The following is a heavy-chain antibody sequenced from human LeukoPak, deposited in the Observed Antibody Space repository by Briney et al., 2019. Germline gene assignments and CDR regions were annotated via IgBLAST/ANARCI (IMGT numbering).Heavy chain of an antibody. CDR1: GYTFTSYY. CDR2: INPSGGST. CDR3: AFSVGATTPFDY. J-gene: IGHJ4*02. Sequence: VSVKVSCKASGYTFTSYYMHWVRQAPGQGLEWMGIINPSGGSTSYAQKFQGRVTMTRDTSTSTVYMELSSLRSEDTAVYYCAFSVGATTPFDYWGQGTLVTVSS. D-gene: IGHD1-26*01. V-gene: IGHV1-46*01.